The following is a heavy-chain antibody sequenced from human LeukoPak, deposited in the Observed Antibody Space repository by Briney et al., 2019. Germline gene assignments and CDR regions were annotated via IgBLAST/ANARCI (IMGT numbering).Heavy chain of an antibody. Sequence: ASVKVSCKASGYTFTSYGISWARQAPGQGLEWMGWISAYNGNTNYAQKLQGRVTMTTDTSTSTAYMELRSLRSDDTAVYYCAKDSSSLTRRFDPWGQGTLVTVSS. CDR2: ISAYNGNT. CDR1: GYTFTSYG. CDR3: AKDSSSLTRRFDP. J-gene: IGHJ5*02. D-gene: IGHD6-6*01. V-gene: IGHV1-18*01.